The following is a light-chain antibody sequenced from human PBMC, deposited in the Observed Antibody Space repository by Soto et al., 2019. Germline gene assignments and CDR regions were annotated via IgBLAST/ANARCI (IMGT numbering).Light chain of an antibody. V-gene: IGKV1-16*02. CDR1: QDIGNY. CDR3: QQYNTYPYT. CDR2: AAS. J-gene: IGKJ2*01. Sequence: DMQMTQSPSSLSAFVGDRVTITCRASQDIGNYLPWFQQKPGKAPKSLIHAASSLQSGVPSKFSGSGSGTHFTLTISSLQPEDYATYYCQQYNTYPYTFGQGTKLEIK.